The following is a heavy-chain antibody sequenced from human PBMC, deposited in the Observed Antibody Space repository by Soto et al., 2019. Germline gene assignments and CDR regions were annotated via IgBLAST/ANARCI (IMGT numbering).Heavy chain of an antibody. D-gene: IGHD4-17*01. V-gene: IGHV4-31*03. J-gene: IGHJ4*02. Sequence: SETLSLTCTVSGGSISSGGYYWSWIRQHPGKGLEWIGYIYYSGSTYYNPSLKSRVTISVDTSKNQFSLKLSSVTAADTAVYYCARGFKYGDYGMRYFDYWGQGTLVTVSS. CDR3: ARGFKYGDYGMRYFDY. CDR1: GGSISSGGYY. CDR2: IYYSGST.